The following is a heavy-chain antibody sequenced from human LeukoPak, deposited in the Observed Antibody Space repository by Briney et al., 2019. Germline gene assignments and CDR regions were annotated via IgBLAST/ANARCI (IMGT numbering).Heavy chain of an antibody. J-gene: IGHJ1*01. CDR2: FTRSSTTI. Sequence: PGWSLRLSCAASGFTFNSHAMNWVRQAPEKGLEWVSYFTRSSTTIFYADSVKGRFTISRDNAKNSLYLQMNSLRDEDTAVYYCARSGDYYDTLTGLQHWGQGTLVTVSS. V-gene: IGHV3-48*02. CDR3: ARSGDYYDTLTGLQH. D-gene: IGHD3-9*01. CDR1: GFTFNSHA.